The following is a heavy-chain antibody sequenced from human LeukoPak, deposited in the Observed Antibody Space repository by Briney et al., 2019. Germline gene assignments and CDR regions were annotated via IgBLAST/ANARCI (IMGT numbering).Heavy chain of an antibody. D-gene: IGHD2-2*01. CDR1: GYRFTSYG. CDR3: AREYCSTTRCYMADY. CDR2: ISGYNGNT. Sequence: PMASVTVSCKASGYRFTSYGISWVRQAPGQGLEWMGWISGYNGNTNYAQKLQGRVTMTTDTSTSTAYMELRSLRSDDTAVYYCAREYCSTTRCYMADYWGQGTLVTVSS. V-gene: IGHV1-18*01. J-gene: IGHJ4*02.